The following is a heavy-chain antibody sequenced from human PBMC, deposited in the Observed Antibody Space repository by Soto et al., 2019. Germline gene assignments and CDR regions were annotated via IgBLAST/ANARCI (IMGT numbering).Heavy chain of an antibody. V-gene: IGHV1-69*13. D-gene: IGHD2-2*02. Sequence: SVKVSCKASGYTFTGYYMHWVRQAPGQGLEWMGWINPIFGTANYAQKFQGRVTITADESTSTAYMELSSLRSEDTAVYYCARGNQQLYDDRYYYGMDVWGQGTTVTVSS. CDR3: ARGNQQLYDDRYYYGMDV. CDR1: GYTFTGYY. J-gene: IGHJ6*02. CDR2: INPIFGTA.